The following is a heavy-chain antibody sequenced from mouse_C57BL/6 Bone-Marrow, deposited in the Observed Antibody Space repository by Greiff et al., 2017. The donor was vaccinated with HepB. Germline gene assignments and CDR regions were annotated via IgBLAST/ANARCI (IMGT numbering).Heavy chain of an antibody. J-gene: IGHJ1*03. D-gene: IGHD1-1*01. CDR3: ARHRITTVWYFDV. V-gene: IGHV5-6*01. CDR1: GFTFSSYG. CDR2: ISSGGSYT. Sequence: QVVESGGDLVKPGGSLKLSCAASGFTFSSYGMSWVRQTPDKRLEWVATISSGGSYTYYPDSVKGRFTISRDNAKNTLYLQMSSLKSEDTAMYYCARHRITTVWYFDVWGTGTTVTVSS.